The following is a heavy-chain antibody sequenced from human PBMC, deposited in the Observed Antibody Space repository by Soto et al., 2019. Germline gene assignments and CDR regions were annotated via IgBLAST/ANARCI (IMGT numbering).Heavy chain of an antibody. V-gene: IGHV3-48*01. CDR1: GFTFSSYS. CDR2: ISSSSSTI. J-gene: IGHJ6*02. CDR3: ARSFREGYCTNGVCYTDYYYGMDV. D-gene: IGHD2-8*01. Sequence: GGSLRLSCAASGFTFSSYSMNWVRQALGKGLEWVSYISSSSSTIYYADSVKGRFTISRDNAKISLYLQMSSLRAEDTAVYYCARSFREGYCTNGVCYTDYYYGMDVWGQGTTVTVSS.